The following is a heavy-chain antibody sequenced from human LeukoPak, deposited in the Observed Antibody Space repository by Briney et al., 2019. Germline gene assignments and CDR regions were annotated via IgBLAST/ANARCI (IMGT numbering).Heavy chain of an antibody. CDR3: ARENPSGYYNRPIDY. V-gene: IGHV4-4*02. D-gene: IGHD3-22*01. J-gene: IGHJ4*02. Sequence: PSGTLSLTCAVSGGSISSNNWWGWVRQPPGKGLEWIGDIYYSGSIKYNPSLKSRVTMSVDTSKNQFSLKLSSVTAADTAIYYCARENPSGYYNRPIDYWGQGTLVTVSS. CDR2: IYYSGSI. CDR1: GGSISSNNW.